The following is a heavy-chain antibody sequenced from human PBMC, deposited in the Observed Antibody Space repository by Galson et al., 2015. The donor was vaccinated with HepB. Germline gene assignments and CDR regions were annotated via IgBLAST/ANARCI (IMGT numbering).Heavy chain of an antibody. CDR2: FDPSDSDT. D-gene: IGHD6-13*01. CDR1: GYSFTSYW. CDR3: ARQVVIAAAGREDY. Sequence: QSGAEVKKPGESLRISCEGSGYSFTSYWISWVRQMPGKGLEWMGSFDPSDSDTNYSPSFYGHVTLSVDKSISTANLQWSSLKASDTAMYYCARQVVIAAAGREDYWGQGTLVTVSS. V-gene: IGHV5-10-1*01. J-gene: IGHJ4*02.